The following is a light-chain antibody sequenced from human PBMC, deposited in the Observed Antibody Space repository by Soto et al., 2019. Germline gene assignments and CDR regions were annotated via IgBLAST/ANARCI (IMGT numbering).Light chain of an antibody. Sequence: DIQMTQSPSTLSASIGDIVTITCRASQSITSWLAWYQQKPGKAPKLLIYKASNLESGVPSRFSGSGSGTDFTLTISSLQPDDFATYYCQQYNTYPTFGQGTKVEFK. V-gene: IGKV1-5*03. CDR1: QSITSW. J-gene: IGKJ1*01. CDR3: QQYNTYPT. CDR2: KAS.